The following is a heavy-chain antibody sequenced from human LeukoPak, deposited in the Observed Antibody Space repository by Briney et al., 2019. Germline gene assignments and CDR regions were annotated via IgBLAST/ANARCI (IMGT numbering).Heavy chain of an antibody. V-gene: IGHV4-34*01. CDR1: GVSFSGYY. CDR3: ASLAGNCSSTSCGHYFDY. D-gene: IGHD2-2*01. J-gene: IGHJ4*02. CDR2: INHSGST. Sequence: SETLSLTCAVYGVSFSGYYWSWIRQPPGKGLEWIGEINHSGSTNYSPSPKSRVTISVDTSKNQFSLKLSSVTAADTAVYYCASLAGNCSSTSCGHYFDYWGQGTLVTVSS.